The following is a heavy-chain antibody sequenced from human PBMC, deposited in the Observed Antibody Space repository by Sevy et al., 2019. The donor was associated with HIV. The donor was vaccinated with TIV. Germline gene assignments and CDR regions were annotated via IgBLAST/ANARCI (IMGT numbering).Heavy chain of an antibody. CDR2: INPKSGGT. CDR3: ARVVEPAGIDPYYYGVDV. D-gene: IGHD2-2*02. CDR1: GYTFTDYY. J-gene: IGHJ6*02. Sequence: ASVKVSCKASGYTFTDYYIHWVRQAPGQGLEWMGWINPKSGGTNYAQKFNGRVTMTRDTSISTAYMELSRLRSDDTAVYYCARVVEPAGIDPYYYGVDVWGPGATVTVSS. V-gene: IGHV1-2*02.